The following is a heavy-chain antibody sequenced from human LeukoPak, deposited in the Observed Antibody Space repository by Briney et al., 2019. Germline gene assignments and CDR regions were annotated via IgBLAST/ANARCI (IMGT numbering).Heavy chain of an antibody. Sequence: SETLSLTCTVSGDSISNYHWSWIRQPAGKGLEWLGRIYISGSTHYNPSLKSRVTMSVDTSKNHFSLKLTSVTAADTAMYYCARNSGDYWGQGTLVTVSS. V-gene: IGHV4-4*07. CDR2: IYISGST. CDR1: GDSISNYH. D-gene: IGHD3-10*01. CDR3: ARNSGDY. J-gene: IGHJ4*02.